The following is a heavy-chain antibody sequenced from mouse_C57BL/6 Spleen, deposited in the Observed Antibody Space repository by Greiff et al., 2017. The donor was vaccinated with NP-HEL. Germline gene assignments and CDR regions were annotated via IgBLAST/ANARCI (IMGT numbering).Heavy chain of an antibody. CDR3: ARCGTYDGYPFDY. J-gene: IGHJ2*01. CDR1: GYTFTDYY. V-gene: IGHV1-19*01. Sequence: EVQLQQSGPVLVKPGASVKMSCKASGYTFTDYYMNWVKQSHGKSLEWIGVINPYNGGTSYNQKFKGKATLTVDKSSSTAYMELNSLTSEDSAVYYCARCGTYDGYPFDYWGQGTTLTVSS. CDR2: INPYNGGT. D-gene: IGHD2-3*01.